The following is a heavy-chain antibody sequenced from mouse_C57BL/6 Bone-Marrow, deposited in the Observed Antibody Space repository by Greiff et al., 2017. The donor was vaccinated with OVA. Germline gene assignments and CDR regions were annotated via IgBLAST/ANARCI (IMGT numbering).Heavy chain of an antibody. CDR1: GYTFTSYW. D-gene: IGHD1-1*01. CDR3: ARDYYGSSFLGYFDV. V-gene: IGHV1-50*01. CDR2: IDPSDSYT. Sequence: QVQLQQPGAELVKPGASVKLSCKASGYTFTSYWMQWVKQRPGQGLEWIGEIDPSDSYTTYNQKFKGKATLTVDTSSSTAYMQLSSLTSEDSAVYYCARDYYGSSFLGYFDVWGTGTTVTVSS. J-gene: IGHJ1*03.